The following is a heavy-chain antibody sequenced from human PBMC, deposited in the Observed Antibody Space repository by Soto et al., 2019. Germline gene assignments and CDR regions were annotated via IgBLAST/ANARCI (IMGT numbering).Heavy chain of an antibody. V-gene: IGHV4-59*01. CDR2: IYYSGST. J-gene: IGHJ6*03. CDR1: GGSISSYY. D-gene: IGHD1-26*01. Sequence: SETLSLTCTVSGGSISSYYWSWIRQPPGKGLEWIGYIYYSGSTNYNPSPKSGVTISVDTSKNQFSLKLSSVTAADTGVYYCARGEPERYYYYMDVWGKGTTVTVSS. CDR3: ARGEPERYYYYMDV.